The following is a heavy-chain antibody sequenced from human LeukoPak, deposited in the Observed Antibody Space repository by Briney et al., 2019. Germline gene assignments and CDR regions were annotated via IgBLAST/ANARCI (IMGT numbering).Heavy chain of an antibody. V-gene: IGHV3-7*01. J-gene: IGHJ1*01. CDR2: ITQGGSEK. CDR1: GFTLSNRW. CDR3: ARDPFEH. Sequence: GGSLRLSCEASGFTLSNRWMTWVRQAPGKGLEWVATITQGGSEKFYVDSVKGRFTISGDNARNSLYLQMNSLRAEDTAVYYCARDPFEHWGQGALVTVSS.